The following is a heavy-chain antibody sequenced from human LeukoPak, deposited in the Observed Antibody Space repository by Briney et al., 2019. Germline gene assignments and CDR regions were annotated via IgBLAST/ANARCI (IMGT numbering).Heavy chain of an antibody. V-gene: IGHV1-69*05. J-gene: IGHJ4*02. Sequence: ASVKVSCKASGGTFSSYAISWVRQAPGQGLEWMGSIIPIFGTANYAQKFQGRVTITTDESTSTAYMELSSLRSEDTAVYYCARDRLWEGGYFDYWGQGTLVTVSS. CDR2: IIPIFGTA. CDR3: ARDRLWEGGYFDY. D-gene: IGHD1-26*01. CDR1: GGTFSSYA.